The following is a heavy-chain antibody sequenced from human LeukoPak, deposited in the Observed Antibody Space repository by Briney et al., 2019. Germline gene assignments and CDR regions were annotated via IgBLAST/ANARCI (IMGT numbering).Heavy chain of an antibody. V-gene: IGHV3-7*01. CDR3: ARDPHTALDY. J-gene: IGHJ4*02. CDR1: GFTFRNNW. D-gene: IGHD5-18*01. Sequence: GGSLRLSCAASGFTFRNNWMTWVRQAPGKGLEWVANINQDESQKYYVDSVKGRFTISRDNAKNSLYLNMNSLRAEDTAVYYCARDPHTALDYWGQGTLVTVSS. CDR2: INQDESQK.